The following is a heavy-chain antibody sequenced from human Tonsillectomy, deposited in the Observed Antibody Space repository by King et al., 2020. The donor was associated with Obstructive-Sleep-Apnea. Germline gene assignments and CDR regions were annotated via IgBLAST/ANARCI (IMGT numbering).Heavy chain of an antibody. D-gene: IGHD3-10*01. CDR2: IRYDGSNK. Sequence: VQLVESGGGVVQPGGSLRLSCAASGFTFSSYGIHWVRQAPGKGLEWVTFIRYDGSNKYYADSVKGRFTISRDNSKNTLYLQMNSLRAEDTAVYYCAKDRDYYGSGSYYYGMDVWGQGTTVTVSS. CDR3: AKDRDYYGSGSYYYGMDV. J-gene: IGHJ6*02. CDR1: GFTFSSYG. V-gene: IGHV3-30*02.